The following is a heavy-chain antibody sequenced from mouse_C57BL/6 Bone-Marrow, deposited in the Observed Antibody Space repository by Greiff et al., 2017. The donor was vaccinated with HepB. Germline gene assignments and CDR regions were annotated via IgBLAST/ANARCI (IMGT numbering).Heavy chain of an antibody. CDR3: APTVAQHGYWYFDV. V-gene: IGHV1-69*01. D-gene: IGHD1-1*01. CDR2: IDPSDSYT. J-gene: IGHJ1*03. CDR1: GYTFTSYC. Sequence: QLQQPGAELVMPGASVKLSCKASGYTFTSYCMHWVKQRPGQGLEWIGEIDPSDSYTNYNQKFKGKSTLTVDKSSSTAYMQLSSLTSEDSAVYYCAPTVAQHGYWYFDVWGTGTTVTVSS.